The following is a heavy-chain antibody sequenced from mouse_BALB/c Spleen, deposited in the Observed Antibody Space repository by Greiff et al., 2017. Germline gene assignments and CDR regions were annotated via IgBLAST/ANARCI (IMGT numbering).Heavy chain of an antibody. J-gene: IGHJ3*01. Sequence: QVTLKESGPGILQPSQTLSLTCSFSGFSLSTSGMGVSWIRQPSGKGMEWLAHIYWDDDKRYNPSLKSRLTISKDTSSNQVFLKITSVATADTATYYCALLAWFAYWGQGTLVTVSA. CDR1: GFSLSTSGMG. CDR2: IYWDDDK. V-gene: IGHV8-12*01. CDR3: ALLAWFAY.